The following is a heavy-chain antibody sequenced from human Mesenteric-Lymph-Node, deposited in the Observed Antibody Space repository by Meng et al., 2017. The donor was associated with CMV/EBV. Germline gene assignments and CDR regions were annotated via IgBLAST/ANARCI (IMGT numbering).Heavy chain of an antibody. J-gene: IGHJ5*02. Sequence: QVQLVQSGAEVKKPGASVKVSCKASGYSFTGYSIHWVRQAPGQGLEWMGRISPNTGDTIYEENFQGRVTMTRDTSINTAYMELSSLTSDDTAVYYCGRGQQTFDPWGPGTLVTVSS. CDR1: GYSFTGYS. D-gene: IGHD1-1*01. CDR2: ISPNTGDT. V-gene: IGHV1-2*06. CDR3: GRGQQTFDP.